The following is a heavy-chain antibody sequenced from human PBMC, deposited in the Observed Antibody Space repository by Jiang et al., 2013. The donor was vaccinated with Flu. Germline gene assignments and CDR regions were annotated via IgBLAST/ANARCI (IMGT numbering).Heavy chain of an antibody. CDR3: ARDYSSYPYYYYGMDV. V-gene: IGHV3-66*01. Sequence: VQLVESGGGLVQPGGSLRLSCAASGFSVSGNYMTWVRQAPGKGLEWVSFIYSDGRTYYADSVKGRFTISRDDSKNTVSLQMNSLRAEDTAVYYCARDYSSYPYYYYGMDVWGQGTTVTVSS. CDR2: IYSDGRT. CDR1: GFSVSGNY. J-gene: IGHJ6*02. D-gene: IGHD4-11*01.